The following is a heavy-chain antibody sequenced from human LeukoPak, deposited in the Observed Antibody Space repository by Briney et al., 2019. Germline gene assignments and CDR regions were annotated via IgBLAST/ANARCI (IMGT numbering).Heavy chain of an antibody. Sequence: GGSLRLSCAASGFTFSSYAMSWVRQAPGKGLEWVSAISGSGGSIYYADSVKGRFTISRDNSKNTLYLQMNSLRAEDTAVYYYAKRLRAVAGTDPFDYWGQGTLVTVSS. CDR2: ISGSGGSI. J-gene: IGHJ4*02. D-gene: IGHD6-19*01. CDR3: AKRLRAVAGTDPFDY. CDR1: GFTFSSYA. V-gene: IGHV3-23*01.